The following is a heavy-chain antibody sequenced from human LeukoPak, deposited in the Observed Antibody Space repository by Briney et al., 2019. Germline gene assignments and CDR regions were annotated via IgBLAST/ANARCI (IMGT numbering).Heavy chain of an antibody. CDR3: ARLEWEQTPFDY. Sequence: SETLSLTCTASGGSISSNSYYWGWIRQPPGKGLEWIGSIYYSGRTNYNPSLKSRVTISVDTSKNQFSLRLSSVTAADTAVYYCARLEWEQTPFDYWGQGTLVTVSS. CDR2: IYYSGRT. J-gene: IGHJ4*02. D-gene: IGHD1-26*01. V-gene: IGHV4-39*01. CDR1: GGSISSNSYY.